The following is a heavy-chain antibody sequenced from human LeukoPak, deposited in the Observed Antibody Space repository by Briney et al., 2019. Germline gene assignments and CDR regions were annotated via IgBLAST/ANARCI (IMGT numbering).Heavy chain of an antibody. CDR1: GFTFSTYA. V-gene: IGHV3-23*01. J-gene: IGHJ6*03. CDR2: IWGSDGRT. CDR3: AKDSSSYDWGYMDV. D-gene: IGHD3-22*01. Sequence: GGSLGLSCAASGFTFSTYARSWVRQAPGKGLEWVSLIWGSDGRTRYADAVKGRFTISRDNSKNTLYLEMNSLRAEDTAVYYCAKDSSSYDWGYMDVWGKGTTVTISS.